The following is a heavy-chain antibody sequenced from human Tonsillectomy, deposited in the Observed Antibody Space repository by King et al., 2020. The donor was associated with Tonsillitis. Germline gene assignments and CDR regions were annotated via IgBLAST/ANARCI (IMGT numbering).Heavy chain of an antibody. V-gene: IGHV4-34*01. Sequence: QLQQWGAGLLKPSETLSLTCAVYGGSFSGYYWSWIRQPPGKGLEWIGEINHSGSTNYNPSLKSRVTISVDTSKNQFSLKLSSVTAADTAVYYCARRPDILTGQWWFDPWGQGTLVTVSS. CDR2: INHSGST. J-gene: IGHJ5*02. D-gene: IGHD3-9*01. CDR1: GGSFSGYY. CDR3: ARRPDILTGQWWFDP.